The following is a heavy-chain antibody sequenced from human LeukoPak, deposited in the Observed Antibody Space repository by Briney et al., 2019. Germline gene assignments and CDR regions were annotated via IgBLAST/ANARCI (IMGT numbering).Heavy chain of an antibody. J-gene: IGHJ3*02. CDR3: ARDRGSEGYSSGWYDI. V-gene: IGHV3-23*01. CDR2: ISGSGGST. D-gene: IGHD6-19*01. Sequence: GGSLRLSCAASGFTFSSYAMSWVRQAPGKGLEWVSAISGSGGSTYYADSVKGRFTISRDNFKNTLYLQMNSLTAEDTAVYYCARDRGSEGYSSGWYDIWGQGTKVTVSS. CDR1: GFTFSSYA.